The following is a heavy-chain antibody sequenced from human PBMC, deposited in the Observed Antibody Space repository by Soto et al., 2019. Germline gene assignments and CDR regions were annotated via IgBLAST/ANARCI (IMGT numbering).Heavy chain of an antibody. D-gene: IGHD2-15*01. CDR3: ALPLGYCSGGSCYEDAFDI. V-gene: IGHV3-23*01. Sequence: EVQLLESGGGLVQPGGSLRLSCAASGFTFSSYAMSWVRQAPGKGLEWVSAISGSGGSTYYADSVKGRFTISRDNSNNTLYLQMNSLRADVTAVYYCALPLGYCSGGSCYEDAFDIWGQGTMVTVSS. CDR2: ISGSGGST. J-gene: IGHJ3*02. CDR1: GFTFSSYA.